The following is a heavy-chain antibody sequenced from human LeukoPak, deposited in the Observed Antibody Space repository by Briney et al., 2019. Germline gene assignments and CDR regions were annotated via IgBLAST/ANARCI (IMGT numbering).Heavy chain of an antibody. CDR2: INTSGSSI. J-gene: IGHJ3*01. CDR3: ARGRHYYESSDYYYEGDGFDV. V-gene: IGHV1-46*01. Sequence: RASVKLSCKASGCTFSSYYMHWVREAPGQGLEWVGIINTSGSSICYAQKFQGIITFSRDMSTSTVYMEMSILRYDDTVLYYCARGRHYYESSDYYYEGDGFDVWGQGTMVTVSS. CDR1: GCTFSSYY. D-gene: IGHD3-22*01.